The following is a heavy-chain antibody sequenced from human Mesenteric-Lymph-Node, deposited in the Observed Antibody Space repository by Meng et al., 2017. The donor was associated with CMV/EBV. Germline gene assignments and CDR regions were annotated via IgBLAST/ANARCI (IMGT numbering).Heavy chain of an antibody. V-gene: IGHV3-30*04. D-gene: IGHD1-26*01. CDR1: GFSFSIYS. CDR3: ANLNSETYGARGYFDY. CDR2: ISYDGSIQ. Sequence: GGSLRLSCAASGFSFSIYSMHWVRQAPGKGPEWVAVISYDGSIQFYADFVKGRFTISRDNSKNTLYLQMNSLRVEDTAVYYCANLNSETYGARGYFDYWGQGTLVTVSS. J-gene: IGHJ4*02.